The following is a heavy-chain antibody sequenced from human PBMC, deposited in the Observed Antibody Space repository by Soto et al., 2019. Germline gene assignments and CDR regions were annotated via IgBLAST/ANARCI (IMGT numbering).Heavy chain of an antibody. CDR1: GFTFSTFV. J-gene: IGHJ6*02. Sequence: EVQLLESGGGWVQPGGSLRLSCAASGFTFSTFVMTWVRQVPGEGLEWIASINGSGKSAYYVDSVKGRVTISRDNTKNTLYLLNTSLVVDDAAVEHCSAHLGENYYTIDFWGQGTMVTVSS. V-gene: IGHV3-23*01. CDR3: SAHLGENYYTIDF. D-gene: IGHD2-21*01. CDR2: INGSGKSA.